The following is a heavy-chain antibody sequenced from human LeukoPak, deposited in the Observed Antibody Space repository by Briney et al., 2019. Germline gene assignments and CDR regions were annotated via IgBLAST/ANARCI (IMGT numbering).Heavy chain of an antibody. V-gene: IGHV1-69*13. J-gene: IGHJ3*02. D-gene: IGHD2-15*01. Sequence: ASVNVSCKASGGTFSSYAISWVRQAPGQGLEWMGGIIPIFGTANYAQKFQGRVTITADESTSTAYMELSSLRSEDTAVYYCALPHSFEYAFDIWGQGTMATVSS. CDR3: ALPHSFEYAFDI. CDR1: GGTFSSYA. CDR2: IIPIFGTA.